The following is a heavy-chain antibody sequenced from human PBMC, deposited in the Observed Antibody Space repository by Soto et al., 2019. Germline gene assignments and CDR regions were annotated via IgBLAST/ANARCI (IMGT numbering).Heavy chain of an antibody. CDR2: IYWNDDK. D-gene: IGHD3-10*02. CDR1: GFSLSASGAS. J-gene: IGHJ5*02. Sequence: SGPTLVNPTQTLRLTCAFSGFSLSASGASVGWIRQPPGKAQEWLAHIYWNDDKRYSPSLRSRLTISKDTSKNQVVLTFTNMDPAHTGTYYCVHRLDVPGLAFDPWGQGTLVTVSS. V-gene: IGHV2-5*01. CDR3: VHRLDVPGLAFDP.